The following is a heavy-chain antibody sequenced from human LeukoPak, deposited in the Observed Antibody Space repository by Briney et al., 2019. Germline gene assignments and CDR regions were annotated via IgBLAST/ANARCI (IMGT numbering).Heavy chain of an antibody. CDR3: ARDLSYCSSTRCYAPYYFDY. D-gene: IGHD2-2*01. J-gene: IGHJ4*02. Sequence: PSETLSLTCTVSGGSVSSYYWSWIRQPAGKGLEWIGRIYTCGSTNYNPSLKSRGTISVDKSKNQFSLKLTSVTAADTAVYYCARDLSYCSSTRCYAPYYFDYWGQGTLVTVSS. CDR1: GGSVSSYY. V-gene: IGHV4-4*07. CDR2: IYTCGST.